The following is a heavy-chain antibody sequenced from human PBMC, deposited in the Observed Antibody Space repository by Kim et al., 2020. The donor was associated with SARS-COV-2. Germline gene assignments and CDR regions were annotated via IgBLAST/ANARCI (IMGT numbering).Heavy chain of an antibody. CDR3: ARGREQHRGYSGYATRQPVDAFDI. Sequence: SETLSLTCAVYGGSFSGYYWSWIRQPPGKGLEWIGEINHSGSTNYNPSLKSRVTISVDTSKNQFSLKLSSVTAADTAVYYCARGREQHRGYSGYATRQPVDAFDIWGQGTMVTVSS. CDR1: GGSFSGYY. CDR2: INHSGST. J-gene: IGHJ3*02. V-gene: IGHV4-34*01. D-gene: IGHD5-12*01.